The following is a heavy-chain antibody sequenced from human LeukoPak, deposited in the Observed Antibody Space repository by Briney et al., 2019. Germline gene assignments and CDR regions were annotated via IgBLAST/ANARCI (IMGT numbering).Heavy chain of an antibody. V-gene: IGHV3-30-3*01. D-gene: IGHD6-13*01. Sequence: GGSLRLSCAASGFTFSNYAIHWVRQAPGKGLEWVAVISYDGSNKYYADSVKGRFTIPRDNSKNTLYLQMNSLRAADTAVYYCARDGGNIAATGTSLDYWGQGTLVTVSS. CDR2: ISYDGSNK. CDR3: ARDGGNIAATGTSLDY. J-gene: IGHJ4*02. CDR1: GFTFSNYA.